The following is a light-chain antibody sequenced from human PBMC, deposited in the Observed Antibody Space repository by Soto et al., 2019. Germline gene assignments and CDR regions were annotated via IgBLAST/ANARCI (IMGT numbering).Light chain of an antibody. CDR2: GAS. J-gene: IGKJ2*01. Sequence: EIVLTQSPGTLSLSPGERATLSCRASQSVSSGFLAWYQQKPGQAPRLLIYGASSRATGIPDRFSGSGFGTDFTLTISRLEPEDFAVYYCQQYDNSQYTFGQGTKLEVK. CDR1: QSVSSGF. CDR3: QQYDNSQYT. V-gene: IGKV3-20*01.